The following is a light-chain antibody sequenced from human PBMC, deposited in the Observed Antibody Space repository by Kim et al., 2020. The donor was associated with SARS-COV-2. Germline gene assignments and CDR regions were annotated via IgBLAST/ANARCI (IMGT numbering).Light chain of an antibody. J-gene: IGLJ3*02. CDR2: RDC. CDR3: QVWDIIPV. V-gene: IGLV3-9*01. Sequence: SYELTQPLSVSVALGQTARITCGGNNIGSKNVHWYQQKPGQAPVLVIYRDCNRPSGIPERFSGSNSGNTATLTISRAQAGDEADYYFQVWDIIPVFHRGT. CDR1: NIGSKN.